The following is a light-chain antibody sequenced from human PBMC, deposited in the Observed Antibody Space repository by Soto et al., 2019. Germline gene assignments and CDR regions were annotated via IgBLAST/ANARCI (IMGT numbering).Light chain of an antibody. CDR3: SSYAGSNNKVV. CDR2: EVS. J-gene: IGLJ2*01. CDR1: SSDVGGYNY. Sequence: QSALTQPPSASGSPGQSVTISCTGTSSDVGGYNYVSWYQHHPGKAPKLLIYEVSKRPSGVPDRFSGSKSGNTASLTVSGIQAEDEADYYGSSYAGSNNKVVVGGGTKLAV. V-gene: IGLV2-8*01.